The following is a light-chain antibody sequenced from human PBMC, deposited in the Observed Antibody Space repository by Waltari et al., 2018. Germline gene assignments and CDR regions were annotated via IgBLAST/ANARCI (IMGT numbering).Light chain of an antibody. V-gene: IGKV2-28*01. J-gene: IGKJ5*01. CDR1: QSLLHSNGYNY. Sequence: DIVMTQSPLSLPVTPGEPASISCRSSQSLLHSNGYNYLDWYLQKPGQSPQILIYLGSNRASGVPYRFSGSGSGTDVTLKISRVEAEDAGVYYCMEALQSVTFGQGTRLEIK. CDR3: MEALQSVT. CDR2: LGS.